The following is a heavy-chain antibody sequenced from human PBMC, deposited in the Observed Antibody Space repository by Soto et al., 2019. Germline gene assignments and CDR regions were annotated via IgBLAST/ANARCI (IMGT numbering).Heavy chain of an antibody. D-gene: IGHD3-22*01. V-gene: IGHV1-2*02. CDR2: INPNSGGT. CDR3: ARDLAAYDSSGYAFDI. Sequence: GASVKVSCKASGYTFTGYYMHWVRQAPGQGLEWMGWINPNSGGTNYAQKFQGRVTMTRDTSISTAYMELSRLRSDDTAVYYCARDLAAYDSSGYAFDIWGQGTMVTVSS. CDR1: GYTFTGYY. J-gene: IGHJ3*02.